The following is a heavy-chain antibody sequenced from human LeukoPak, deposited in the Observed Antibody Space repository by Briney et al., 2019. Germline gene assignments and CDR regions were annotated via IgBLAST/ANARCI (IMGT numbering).Heavy chain of an antibody. V-gene: IGHV3-64*05. Sequence: PGGSLRLSCSASGFTFSTSPTHWVRHAPQRRLEYVLGLSSGWGITDYADSVKGRFIISRDNSKNTLYVQMSSLRVEDTAVYYCVKKFASGSYPYDYWGQGILVTVSS. J-gene: IGHJ4*02. D-gene: IGHD3-10*01. CDR3: VKKFASGSYPYDY. CDR1: GFTFSTSP. CDR2: LSSGWGIT.